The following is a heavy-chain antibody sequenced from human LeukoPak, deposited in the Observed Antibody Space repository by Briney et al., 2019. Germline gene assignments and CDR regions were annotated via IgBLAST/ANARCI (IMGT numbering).Heavy chain of an antibody. Sequence: PGGSLRLSCAASGTYLMHWVRQAPGKGLVWVSHINSDGSWTGYADSVKGRFTISKDNAKNTVSLQMNNLRAEDTAVYYCAREPPLYCGGDCYAFDIWGQGTMVTVSS. J-gene: IGHJ3*02. CDR1: GTYL. D-gene: IGHD2-21*02. CDR3: AREPPLYCGGDCYAFDI. CDR2: INSDGSWT. V-gene: IGHV3-74*01.